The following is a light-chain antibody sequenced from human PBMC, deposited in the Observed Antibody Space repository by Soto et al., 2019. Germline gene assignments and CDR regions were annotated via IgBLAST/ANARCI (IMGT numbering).Light chain of an antibody. Sequence: DIVMTQSPDSLAVSLGERATINCKSSQSVLYSSNNKNYLAWYQQKPGQPPKLVMYWASTRESGVPDRFSGSGSGTDFTLTISSLQAEDVAVYSCQQYYSTPWTFGQGTKVEIK. J-gene: IGKJ1*01. CDR1: QSVLYSSNNKNY. V-gene: IGKV4-1*01. CDR2: WAS. CDR3: QQYYSTPWT.